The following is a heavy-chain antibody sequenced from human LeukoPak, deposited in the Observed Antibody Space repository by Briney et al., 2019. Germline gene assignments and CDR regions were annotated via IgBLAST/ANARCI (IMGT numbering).Heavy chain of an antibody. V-gene: IGHV1-69*05. CDR2: ITPIFGTA. CDR3: ARVATNPKDYYYYYYMDV. D-gene: IGHD5-12*01. CDR1: GGTFSSFA. J-gene: IGHJ6*03. Sequence: SVKVSCKASGGTFSSFAISWVRQAPGQGLEWMGGITPIFGTANYAQKFQGRVTITTDESTSTAYMELSSLRSEDTAVYYCARVATNPKDYYYYYYMDVWGKGTTVTVSS.